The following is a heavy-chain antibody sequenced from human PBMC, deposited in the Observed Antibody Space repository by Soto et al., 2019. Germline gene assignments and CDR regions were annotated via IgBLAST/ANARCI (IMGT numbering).Heavy chain of an antibody. Sequence: ASVKVSCKASGYTFTSYGISWVRQAPGQGLEWMGWISAYNGNTNYAQKLQGRVTMTTDTSTSTAYMELRSLRSDDTAVYYCARDLVTIFGVVITYYYYGMDVWGQGTTVTVSS. CDR1: GYTFTSYG. J-gene: IGHJ6*02. CDR3: ARDLVTIFGVVITYYYYGMDV. V-gene: IGHV1-18*01. D-gene: IGHD3-3*01. CDR2: ISAYNGNT.